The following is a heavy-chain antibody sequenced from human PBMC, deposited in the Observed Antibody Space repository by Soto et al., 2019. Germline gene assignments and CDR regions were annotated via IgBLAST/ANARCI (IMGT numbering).Heavy chain of an antibody. V-gene: IGHV1-69*06. Sequence: QVQLVQSGAEVKKPGSSVKVSCKASGGTFSSYAFSWVRQAPGQGLEWMGGIIPIYGTATYARKFQGRVTITADKSTNTAYMDLSSLRSEDTAVYYCASATVVSPVPYGIDVWGQGTTVTVSS. CDR2: IIPIYGTA. D-gene: IGHD4-17*01. CDR3: ASATVVSPVPYGIDV. CDR1: GGTFSSYA. J-gene: IGHJ6*02.